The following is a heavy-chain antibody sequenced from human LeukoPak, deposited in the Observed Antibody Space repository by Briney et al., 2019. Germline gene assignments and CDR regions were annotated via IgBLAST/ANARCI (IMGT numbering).Heavy chain of an antibody. CDR3: ARRPAVKVRTTSYYYGMDV. CDR2: ISAYNGNT. D-gene: IGHD2/OR15-2a*01. CDR1: GYTFTSYG. V-gene: IGHV1-18*04. Sequence: ASVKVSCKASGYTFTSYGISWVRQAPGQGLEWMGWISAYNGNTNYAQKLQGRVTMTTDTSTSTAYMELSSLRSEDTAVYYCARRPAVKVRTTSYYYGMDVWGQGTTVTVSS. J-gene: IGHJ6*02.